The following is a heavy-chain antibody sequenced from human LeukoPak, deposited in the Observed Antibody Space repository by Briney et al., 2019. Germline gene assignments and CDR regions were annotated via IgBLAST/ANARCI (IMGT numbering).Heavy chain of an antibody. D-gene: IGHD6-6*01. CDR2: INSDGRTT. CDR1: EFTFSSYW. V-gene: IGHV3-74*01. J-gene: IGHJ4*02. Sequence: QPGGSLTISCAADEFTFSSYWMHWVRQAPGKGLVWVSRINSDGRTTTYADSVRGRFTISRDNAKNTLYLQMNSLRAEDTAVYYCAREYSSWFDYWGQGTLVSVSS. CDR3: AREYSSWFDY.